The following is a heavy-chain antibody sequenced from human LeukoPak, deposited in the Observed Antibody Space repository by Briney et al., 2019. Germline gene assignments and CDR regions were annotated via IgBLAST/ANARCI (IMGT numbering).Heavy chain of an antibody. D-gene: IGHD3-22*01. J-gene: IGHJ4*02. Sequence: TLSLTCTVSGGSISSSSYYWGWIRQPPGKALEWLARIDWDDDKYYSTSLKTRLTISKDTSKNQVVLTMTNMDPVDTATYYCARALHYYDSIDYWGQGTLVTVSS. V-gene: IGHV2-70*11. CDR3: ARALHYYDSIDY. CDR1: GGSISSSSYY. CDR2: IDWDDDK.